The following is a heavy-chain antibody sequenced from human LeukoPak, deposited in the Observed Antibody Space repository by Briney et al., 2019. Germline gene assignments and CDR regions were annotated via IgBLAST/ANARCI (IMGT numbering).Heavy chain of an antibody. Sequence: PGGSLRLSCTASGFTFSNYWMSWVRQAPGKGLEWVANINEDGSEKYYVDSVKGRFTISRDNAKKSLYLQVNSLRADDAAIYYCARDQRLLGYRSSTGCYPLYFANWGQGTLVTVSS. V-gene: IGHV3-7*01. CDR3: ARDQRLLGYRSSTGCYPLYFAN. CDR1: GFTFSNYW. D-gene: IGHD2-2*01. CDR2: INEDGSEK. J-gene: IGHJ4*02.